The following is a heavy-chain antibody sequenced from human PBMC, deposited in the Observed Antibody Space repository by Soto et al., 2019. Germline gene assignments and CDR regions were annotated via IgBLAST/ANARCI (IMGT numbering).Heavy chain of an antibody. V-gene: IGHV4-59*02. D-gene: IGHD1-26*01. CDR1: GGSVSVYY. CDR3: ARGVGSSPPRY. J-gene: IGHJ4*02. CDR2: IYDSGSP. Sequence: SETLSLTCTISGGSVSVYYWSWIRQPPGQALEWIGYIYDSGSPYYNPSFRSRVIISADTSKNEISLKLTSATAADTAVYYCARGVGSSPPRYWGRGTLVTSPQ.